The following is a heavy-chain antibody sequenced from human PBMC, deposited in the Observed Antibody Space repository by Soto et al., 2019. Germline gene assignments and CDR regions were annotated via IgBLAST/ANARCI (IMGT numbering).Heavy chain of an antibody. Sequence: EGSLRLSCAASEFTFSDYAMHWVRQAPGKGLEWVAVISDDGDKVFYADSMKDRLTISRDNSKSTLFLQLTSLGPEDTALYYCARAHYHDSSGPNGHAFDIWGQGTLVTVSS. J-gene: IGHJ3*02. CDR3: ARAHYHDSSGPNGHAFDI. V-gene: IGHV3-30-3*01. CDR2: ISDDGDKV. D-gene: IGHD3-22*01. CDR1: EFTFSDYA.